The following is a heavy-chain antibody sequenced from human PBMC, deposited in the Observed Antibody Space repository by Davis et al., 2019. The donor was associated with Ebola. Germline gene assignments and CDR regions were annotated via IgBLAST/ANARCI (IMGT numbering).Heavy chain of an antibody. CDR3: ARGYSSGWALDY. D-gene: IGHD6-19*01. CDR2: ISYDGSNK. J-gene: IGHJ4*02. CDR1: GFTFSSYA. V-gene: IGHV3-30-3*01. Sequence: GGSLRLSCAASGFTFSSYAMHWVRQAPGKGLEWVAVISYDGSNKYYADSVKGRFTISRDNSKNTLYLQMNSLRAEDTAVYYCARGYSSGWALDYWGQGTLVTVSS.